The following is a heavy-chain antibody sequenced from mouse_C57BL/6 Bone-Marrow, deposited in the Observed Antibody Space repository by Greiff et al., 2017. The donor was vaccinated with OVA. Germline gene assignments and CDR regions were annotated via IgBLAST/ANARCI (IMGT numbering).Heavy chain of an antibody. CDR2: IYPGSGST. V-gene: IGHV1-55*01. D-gene: IGHD1-1*01. CDR3: ARSDYGSSHWYFDV. CDR1: GYTFTSYW. J-gene: IGHJ1*03. Sequence: QVQLQQSGAELVKPGASVKMSCKASGYTFTSYWITWVKQRPGQGLEWIGDIYPGSGSTNYNEKFKSKATLTVDTSSSTAYMQLSSLTSEDSAVYYCARSDYGSSHWYFDVWGTGTTVTVSS.